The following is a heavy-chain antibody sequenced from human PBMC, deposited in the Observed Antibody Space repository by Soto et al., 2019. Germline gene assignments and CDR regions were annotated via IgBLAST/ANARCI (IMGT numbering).Heavy chain of an antibody. V-gene: IGHV3-48*01. CDR1: GFSFSNDA. Sequence: EVQLVESGGGMVQPGGSRRVSCAASGFSFSNDAMNWVRQAPGKGLEWVSYISIGSGSIFYADSVKGRFTISRDDAKNSLYMQMNTLRAEDTAVYYCVRDDRWAFDFVGQGTMVTVSS. CDR2: ISIGSGSI. CDR3: VRDDRWAFDF. D-gene: IGHD3-22*01. J-gene: IGHJ3*01.